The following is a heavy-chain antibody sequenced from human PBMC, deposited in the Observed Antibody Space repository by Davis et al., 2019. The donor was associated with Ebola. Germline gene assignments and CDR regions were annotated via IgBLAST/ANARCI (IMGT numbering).Heavy chain of an antibody. D-gene: IGHD2-15*01. CDR1: GYTFTSYG. J-gene: IGHJ6*02. Sequence: ASVKVSCKASGYTFTSYGISWVRQAPGQGLEWMGWISAYNGNTNYAQKLQGRVTMTTDTSTSTAYMELSSLRSEDTAVYYCARGFVVVVAATLNYYGMDVWGQGTTVTVSS. V-gene: IGHV1-18*01. CDR2: ISAYNGNT. CDR3: ARGFVVVVAATLNYYGMDV.